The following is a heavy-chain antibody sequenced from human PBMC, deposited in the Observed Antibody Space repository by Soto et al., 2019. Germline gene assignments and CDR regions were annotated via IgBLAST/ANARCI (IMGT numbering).Heavy chain of an antibody. CDR2: ISWNSGSI. V-gene: IGHV3-9*01. D-gene: IGHD3-22*01. CDR3: ANASRSERYDSSGYYPNWYFDL. J-gene: IGHJ2*01. Sequence: GGSLRLSCAASGFTFDDYAMHWVRQAPGKGLEWVSGISWNSGSIGYADSVKGRFTISRDNAKNSLYLQMNSLRAEDTALYYCANASRSERYDSSGYYPNWYFDLWGRGTLVTVSS. CDR1: GFTFDDYA.